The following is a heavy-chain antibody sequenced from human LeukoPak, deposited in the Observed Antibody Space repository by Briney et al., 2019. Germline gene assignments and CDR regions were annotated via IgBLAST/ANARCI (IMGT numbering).Heavy chain of an antibody. CDR1: GFTFSSYG. V-gene: IGHV3-30*02. CDR2: IRCDGSNK. J-gene: IGHJ4*02. D-gene: IGHD2-2*01. Sequence: PGGSLRLSCAASGFTFSSYGMHWARQAPGKGLEWVAFIRCDGSNKYYADSVKGRFTISRDNSKNTLYLQMNSLRAEDTAVYYCAKVICTSCYLIDYWGQGTLVTVSS. CDR3: AKVICTSCYLIDY.